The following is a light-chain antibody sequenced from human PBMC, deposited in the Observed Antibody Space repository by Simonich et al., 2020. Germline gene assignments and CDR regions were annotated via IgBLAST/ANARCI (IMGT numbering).Light chain of an antibody. CDR3: QQYGSSRT. J-gene: IGKJ1*01. CDR2: DAS. Sequence: EIVLTQSPGTLSLSPGERATLSCRASQSVSSSYLAWYQQKPGLAPRLLHYDASSRATGIPDRFSGSGSGTDFTLTISRLEPEDFAVYYCQQYGSSRTFGQGTKVEIK. V-gene: IGKV3D-20*01. CDR1: QSVSSSY.